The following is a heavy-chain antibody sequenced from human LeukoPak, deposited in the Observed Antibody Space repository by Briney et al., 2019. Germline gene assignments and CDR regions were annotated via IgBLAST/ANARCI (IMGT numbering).Heavy chain of an antibody. Sequence: SGPTLVNPTQTLTLTCTSSGFSLSTSGMCVSWIRQPPGKALEWLARIDWDDDKYYSTSLKTRLTISKDTSKNQVVLTMTNMDPVDTATYYCAREERYSYGYYFDYWGQGTLVTVSS. CDR3: AREERYSYGYYFDY. J-gene: IGHJ4*02. CDR2: IDWDDDK. V-gene: IGHV2-70*11. CDR1: GFSLSTSGMC. D-gene: IGHD5-18*01.